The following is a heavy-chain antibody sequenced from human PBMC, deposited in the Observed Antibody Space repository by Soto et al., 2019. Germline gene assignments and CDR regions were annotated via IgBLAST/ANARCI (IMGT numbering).Heavy chain of an antibody. CDR2: INADNGDT. Sequence: GASVKVSCKAPGYTFTGYYMHWVRQAPGQGLEWMGWINADNGDTNYAQKFQGRVTITRDTSASTAYMELSSLRSEDTAVYFCATSYGSGYRAFDSWGQGALVTVSS. CDR3: ATSYGSGYRAFDS. V-gene: IGHV1-2*02. J-gene: IGHJ4*02. D-gene: IGHD3-10*01. CDR1: GYTFTGYY.